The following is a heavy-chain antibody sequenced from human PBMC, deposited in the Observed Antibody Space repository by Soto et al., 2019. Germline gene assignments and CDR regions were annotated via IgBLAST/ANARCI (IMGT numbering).Heavy chain of an antibody. Sequence: GGSLRLSCAASGFTFSSYAMSWVRQAPGKGLEWVSAISGSGGSTYYADSVKGRFTISRDNSKNTLYLQMNSLRAEDTAVYHCAKDRACSSTSCYTGYWGQGTLVTVSS. D-gene: IGHD2-2*02. CDR1: GFTFSSYA. V-gene: IGHV3-23*01. J-gene: IGHJ4*02. CDR3: AKDRACSSTSCYTGY. CDR2: ISGSGGST.